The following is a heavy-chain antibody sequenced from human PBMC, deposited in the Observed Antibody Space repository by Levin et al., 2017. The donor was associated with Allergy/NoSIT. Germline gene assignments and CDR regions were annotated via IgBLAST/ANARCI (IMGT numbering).Heavy chain of an antibody. CDR1: GYTFTGYY. J-gene: IGHJ4*02. CDR2: INPNSGGT. Sequence: PGGSLRLSCKASGYTFTGYYMHWVRQAPGQGLEWMGWINPNSGGTNYAQKFQGRVTMTRDTSISTAYMELSRLRSDDTAVYYCARVKQQLVLGLGYWGQGTLVTVSS. V-gene: IGHV1-2*02. CDR3: ARVKQQLVLGLGY. D-gene: IGHD6-13*01.